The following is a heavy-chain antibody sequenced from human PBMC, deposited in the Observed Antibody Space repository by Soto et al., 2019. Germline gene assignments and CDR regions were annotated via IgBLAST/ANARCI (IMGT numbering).Heavy chain of an antibody. CDR2: TNPSSGAT. Sequence: QVQLVQSGAEVKKPGASVKVSCKASGYTFIGHYLHWVRQAPGQGLEWLGCTNPSSGATNFAQKFQGRVTMTRDTTISTAYLELSRLSSDDTAVYYCAREAGTTGNYYFGMDVWGQGTTVTVSS. CDR3: AREAGTTGNYYFGMDV. D-gene: IGHD1-7*01. V-gene: IGHV1-2*02. CDR1: GYTFIGHY. J-gene: IGHJ6*02.